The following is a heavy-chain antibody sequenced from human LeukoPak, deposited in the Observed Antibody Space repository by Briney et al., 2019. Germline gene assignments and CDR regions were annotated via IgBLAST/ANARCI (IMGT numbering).Heavy chain of an antibody. J-gene: IGHJ4*02. CDR1: GGSISSYY. Sequence: SETLSLTCTVSGGSISSYYWSWIRQPPGKGLEWIGYIYYSGSTNYNPSLKSRVTISVDTSKNQFSLKLSSVTAAATAVYYCARGGRYYRILYYFDHWGQGTLVTVSS. CDR2: IYYSGST. CDR3: ARGGRYYRILYYFDH. D-gene: IGHD1-14*01. V-gene: IGHV4-59*01.